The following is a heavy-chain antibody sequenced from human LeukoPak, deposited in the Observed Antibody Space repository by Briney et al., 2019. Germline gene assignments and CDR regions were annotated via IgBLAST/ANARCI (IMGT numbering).Heavy chain of an antibody. V-gene: IGHV4-39*02. D-gene: IGHD3-10*01. CDR1: GGSISSSSYY. Sequence: SETLSLTCTVSGGSISSSSYYWGWIRQPPGKGLEWIGSIYYSGSTYYDPSLKSRVTISVDTSKNQFSLKLSSVIAADTAVYYCAREGTSTVRGVIRFPNNWFDPWGQGTLVTVSS. J-gene: IGHJ5*02. CDR2: IYYSGST. CDR3: AREGTSTVRGVIRFPNNWFDP.